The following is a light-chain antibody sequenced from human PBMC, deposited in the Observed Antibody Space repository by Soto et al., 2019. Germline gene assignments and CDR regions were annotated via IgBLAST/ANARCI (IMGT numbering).Light chain of an antibody. CDR3: QHYGRAPPWWT. J-gene: IGKJ1*01. CDR1: QSVSSNY. V-gene: IGKV3-20*01. Sequence: EIVLTQSPGTLSLSPGERATLSCRASQSVSSNYLAWYQQKPGQPPRLLIYDASSRPTGIPDRFSGSGSGTDFPLTIRGQEPEDVAVYYCQHYGRAPPWWTFGQGIKVEIK. CDR2: DAS.